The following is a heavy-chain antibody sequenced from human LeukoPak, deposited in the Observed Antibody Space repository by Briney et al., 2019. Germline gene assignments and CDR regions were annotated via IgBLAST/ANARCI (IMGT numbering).Heavy chain of an antibody. CDR2: ISGRGGST. CDR1: GFTFSSYA. CDR3: ASRDGSGECGN. V-gene: IGHV3-23*01. J-gene: IGHJ4*02. Sequence: GGSLRLSCAASGFTFSSYAMSWVRQAPGKGLEWVSAISGRGGSTYYADSVKGRFTISRDNSKNTLYLQMNSLRAEDTAVYYCASRDGSGECGNWGQGTLVTVSS. D-gene: IGHD3-10*01.